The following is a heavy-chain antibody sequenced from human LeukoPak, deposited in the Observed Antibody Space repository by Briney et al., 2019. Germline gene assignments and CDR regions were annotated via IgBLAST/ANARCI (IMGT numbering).Heavy chain of an antibody. J-gene: IGHJ4*02. CDR3: ARDEGIAVAGTPFDY. Sequence: GASVKVSCKASGYTFTSYYMHWVRQAPGQGLEWMGIINPSGGSTSYAQKFQGRVTMTRDTSTSTVYMELSSLRSEDTAVYYCARDEGIAVAGTPFDYWGQGTLVTVSS. CDR2: INPSGGST. D-gene: IGHD6-19*01. V-gene: IGHV1-46*01. CDR1: GYTFTSYY.